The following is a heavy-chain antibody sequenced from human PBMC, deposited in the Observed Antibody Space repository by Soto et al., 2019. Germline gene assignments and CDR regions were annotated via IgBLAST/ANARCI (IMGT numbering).Heavy chain of an antibody. CDR2: INPNSGGT. D-gene: IGHD3-22*01. V-gene: IGHV1-2*04. Sequence: GASVKTSCKASGYTFTGYYMHWVRQAHEQGLEWMGWINPNSGGTNYAQKFQGWVTMTRDTSISTAYMELSRLRSDDTAVYYCARGDYHDSSGPFSDAFDIWGQGTMVTV. CDR3: ARGDYHDSSGPFSDAFDI. CDR1: GYTFTGYY. J-gene: IGHJ3*02.